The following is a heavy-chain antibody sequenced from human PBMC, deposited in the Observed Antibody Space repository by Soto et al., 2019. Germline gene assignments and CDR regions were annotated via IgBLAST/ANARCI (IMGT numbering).Heavy chain of an antibody. CDR3: ARGYHYYDSSGYDKWDAFDI. D-gene: IGHD3-22*01. CDR2: ISYDGSNK. V-gene: IGHV3-30*03. Sequence: PGGSLRLSCAASGFTFSSYGMHWVRQAPGKGLEWVAVISYDGSNKYYEDSVKGRFTISRDNAKNSLYLQMNSLRAEDTAVYYCARGYHYYDSSGYDKWDAFDIWGQGTMVTVSS. J-gene: IGHJ3*02. CDR1: GFTFSSYG.